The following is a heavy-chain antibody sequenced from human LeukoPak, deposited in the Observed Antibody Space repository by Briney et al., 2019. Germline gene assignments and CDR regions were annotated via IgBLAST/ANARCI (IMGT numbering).Heavy chain of an antibody. V-gene: IGHV3-23*01. CDR3: AKKRGSAYDPYDY. Sequence: QPGGSLRLSCAASGFTFSSYGMRWVRQAPGKGLEWISSISVSGGNTFYADSVKGRFTISRDNSQNTLFLQMNSLRAEDTAVYYCAKKRGSAYDPYDYCGQGTLVTVSS. CDR1: GFTFSSYG. CDR2: ISVSGGNT. D-gene: IGHD3-22*01. J-gene: IGHJ4*02.